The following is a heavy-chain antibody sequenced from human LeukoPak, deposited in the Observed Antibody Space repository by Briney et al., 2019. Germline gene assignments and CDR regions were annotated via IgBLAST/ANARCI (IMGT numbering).Heavy chain of an antibody. CDR3: ARELRVLEWPNYYYYMDV. D-gene: IGHD3-3*01. Sequence: SETLSLTCTVSGGSISSSSYYWGWIRQPPGKGLEWSGSIYYSGSTNYNPSLKSRVTISVDTSKNQFSLKLSSVSAADTAVYYCARELRVLEWPNYYYYMDVWGKGTTVTVSS. J-gene: IGHJ6*03. V-gene: IGHV4-39*07. CDR1: GGSISSSSYY. CDR2: IYYSGST.